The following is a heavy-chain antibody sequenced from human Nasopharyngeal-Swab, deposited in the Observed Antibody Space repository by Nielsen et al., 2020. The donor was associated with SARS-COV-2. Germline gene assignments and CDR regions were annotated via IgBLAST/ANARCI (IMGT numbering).Heavy chain of an antibody. V-gene: IGHV4-59*01. Sequence: SETLSLTCTVSGGSISSYYWSWIRQPPGKGLEWIGYIYYSGSTNYNPSLKSRVTISVDTSKNQFSLKLSSVTAADTAVYYCARDLELGNDAFDIWGQGTMVTDSS. CDR1: GGSISSYY. CDR2: IYYSGST. D-gene: IGHD3-10*01. J-gene: IGHJ3*02. CDR3: ARDLELGNDAFDI.